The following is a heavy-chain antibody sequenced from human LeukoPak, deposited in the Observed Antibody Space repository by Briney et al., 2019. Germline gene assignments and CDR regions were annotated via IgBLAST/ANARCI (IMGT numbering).Heavy chain of an antibody. V-gene: IGHV4-59*01. D-gene: IGHD5-12*01. CDR2: TYYSGST. J-gene: IGHJ4*02. Sequence: SETLSLTCTVSGGSISYYYWSWIRQPPGKGLEWLGYTYYSGSTNYNPSLKSRVTISVDTSKNQFSLKLSSVTAADTAVYYCARDGVYSGYDYYFDYWGQGTLVTVSS. CDR1: GGSISYYY. CDR3: ARDGVYSGYDYYFDY.